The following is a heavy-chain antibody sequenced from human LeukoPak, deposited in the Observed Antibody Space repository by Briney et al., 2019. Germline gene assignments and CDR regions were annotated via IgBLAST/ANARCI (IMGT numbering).Heavy chain of an antibody. CDR1: GGSFSAYF. CDR3: ATRGDYSDTSGNSYDALDI. CDR2: VGHSGSA. V-gene: IGHV4-34*01. D-gene: IGHD3-22*01. Sequence: PSETLSLTCAVSGGSFSAYFWRWIRQPPGKGLEWIGDVGHSGSADYNPSLKSRVTISADPSKSQFSLKLTSVTAADTAVYYCATRGDYSDTSGNSYDALDIWGQGTMVTVSS. J-gene: IGHJ3*02.